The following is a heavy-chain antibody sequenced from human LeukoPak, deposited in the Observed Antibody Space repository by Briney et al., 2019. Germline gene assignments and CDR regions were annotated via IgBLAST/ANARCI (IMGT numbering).Heavy chain of an antibody. CDR1: GFTFSSYG. CDR2: ISYGGSNK. Sequence: GGSLRLSCAASGFTFSSYGMHWVRQAPGKGLEWVAVISYGGSNKYYADSVKGRFTISRDNSKNTLYLQMNSLRAEDTAVYYCAKDSVRSYYYYYGMDVWGQGTLVTVSS. CDR3: AKDSVRSYYYYYGMDV. D-gene: IGHD1-26*01. V-gene: IGHV3-30*18. J-gene: IGHJ6*02.